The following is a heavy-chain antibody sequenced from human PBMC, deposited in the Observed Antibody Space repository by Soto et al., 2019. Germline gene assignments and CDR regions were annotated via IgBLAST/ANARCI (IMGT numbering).Heavy chain of an antibody. J-gene: IGHJ4*02. CDR1: GLTFRGSA. CDR2: IKSKASSYAT. D-gene: IGHD2-15*01. V-gene: IGHV3-73*01. Sequence: GGSLRLSCAASGLTFRGSAMHWVRQASGKGLEWVGRIKSKASSYATAYAASVKGRFTISRDDSKNTAYLQMNSLKTEDTAVYYCTRLQSDYCSGGSCYFDYWGQGTLVTVSS. CDR3: TRLQSDYCSGGSCYFDY.